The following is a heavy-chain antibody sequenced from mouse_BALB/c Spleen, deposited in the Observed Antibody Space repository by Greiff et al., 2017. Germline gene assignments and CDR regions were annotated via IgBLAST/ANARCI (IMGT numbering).Heavy chain of an antibody. J-gene: IGHJ4*01. CDR3: ARYDYDAYYYAMDY. Sequence: QVQLKQSGAELARPGASVKLSCKASGYTFTSYWMQWVKQRPGQGLEWIGAIYPGDGDTRYTQKFKGKATLTADKSSSTAYMQLSSLASEDSAVYYCARYDYDAYYYAMDYWGQGTSVTVSS. V-gene: IGHV1-87*01. CDR2: IYPGDGDT. D-gene: IGHD2-4*01. CDR1: GYTFTSYW.